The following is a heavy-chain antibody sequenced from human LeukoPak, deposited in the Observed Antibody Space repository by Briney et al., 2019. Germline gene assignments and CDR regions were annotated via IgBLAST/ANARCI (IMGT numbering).Heavy chain of an antibody. J-gene: IGHJ4*02. CDR2: ISSSSSYI. V-gene: IGHV3-21*06. D-gene: IGHD2-15*01. CDR1: GFTFDDYG. Sequence: GGSLRLSCAASGFTFDDYGMSWVRQAPGKGLEWVSSISSSSSYIYYADSVKGRFTVSRDNAKNSLYLQMNSLRAEDTAVYYCARGWSADYFDYWGQGILVTVSS. CDR3: ARGWSADYFDY.